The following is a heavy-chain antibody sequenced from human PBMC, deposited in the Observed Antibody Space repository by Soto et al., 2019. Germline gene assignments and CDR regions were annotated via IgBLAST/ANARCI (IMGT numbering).Heavy chain of an antibody. V-gene: IGHV1-18*01. CDR3: ARDASLTNLGPIQPTDADNDFYCPMNV. CDR1: GYTFTSYV. Sequence: QVQLVQSGAQVKKPGASVKVSCKASGYTFTSYVISWVRQAPGQGLEWLGWFSGYNGNTNYAQKVESKVTKTTDTNTRSAYMEHSSKRSEDTAVYYCARDASLTNLGPIQPTDADNDFYCPMNVWGQGTTVTASS. J-gene: IGHJ6*02. CDR2: FSGYNGNT. D-gene: IGHD5-18*01.